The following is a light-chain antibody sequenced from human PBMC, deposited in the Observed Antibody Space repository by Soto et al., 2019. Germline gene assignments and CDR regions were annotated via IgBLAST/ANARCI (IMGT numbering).Light chain of an antibody. V-gene: IGKV1-5*03. CDR1: QRISNF. CDR3: QHFYTYPLT. Sequence: DIQMTQSPSTLSASVGDRVTITCRASQRISNFLSWYQRRPGKAPKLLIYRASGLERGVPSRFIGGGSGTEFTLTLSSLQPDDVATYFCQHFYTYPLTCGGGTKVEIK. CDR2: RAS. J-gene: IGKJ4*01.